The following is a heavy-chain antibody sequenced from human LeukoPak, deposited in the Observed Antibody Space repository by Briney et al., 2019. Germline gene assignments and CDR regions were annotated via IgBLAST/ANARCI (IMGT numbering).Heavy chain of an antibody. Sequence: GGSLRLSCATSGFTFSSYSMNWVRQAPGKGLEWVSYISSSSTIYYADSVKGRFTISRDNAKNSLYLQMNSLRDEDTAVYYCARDFSRYCSSTSCRYYYYYYMDVWGKGTTVTVSS. V-gene: IGHV3-48*02. D-gene: IGHD2-2*01. CDR2: ISSSSTI. CDR3: ARDFSRYCSSTSCRYYYYYYMDV. CDR1: GFTFSSYS. J-gene: IGHJ6*03.